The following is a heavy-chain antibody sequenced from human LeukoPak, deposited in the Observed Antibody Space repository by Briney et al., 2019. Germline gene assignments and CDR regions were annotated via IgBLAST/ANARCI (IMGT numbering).Heavy chain of an antibody. CDR2: IYYTGST. CDR3: ARAPSYYYDSSGYYGRPQNFDY. Sequence: SETLSLTCTVSGGSISSFYWSWIRQPPGKGLEWIGYIYYTGSTNYNSSLKSRVTISVDTSKNQFSLKLSSVTAADTAVYYCARAPSYYYDSSGYYGRPQNFDYWGQGTLVTVSS. D-gene: IGHD3-22*01. V-gene: IGHV4-59*08. J-gene: IGHJ4*02. CDR1: GGSISSFY.